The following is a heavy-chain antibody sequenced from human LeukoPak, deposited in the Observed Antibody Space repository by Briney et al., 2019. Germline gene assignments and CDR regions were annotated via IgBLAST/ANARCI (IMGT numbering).Heavy chain of an antibody. D-gene: IGHD6-13*01. CDR1: GGSISSGGYY. J-gene: IGHJ3*02. Sequence: SETLSLTCSVSGGSISSGGYYWSWIRQHPGKGLEWIGYIYYSGSTSYNPSLKSRVIISVDTSANLFSLKLTSVTAADAAVYYCARDESTNWSYDAFGIWGQGTVVTVSS. CDR2: IYYSGST. CDR3: ARDESTNWSYDAFGI. V-gene: IGHV4-31*03.